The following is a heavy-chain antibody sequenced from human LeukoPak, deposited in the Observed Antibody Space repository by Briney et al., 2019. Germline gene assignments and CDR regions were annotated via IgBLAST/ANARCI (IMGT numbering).Heavy chain of an antibody. CDR1: GFTFSNLA. V-gene: IGHV3-23*01. CDR3: ARDIRHDSSGYWYFDN. J-gene: IGHJ4*02. CDR2: ISSSGYTT. D-gene: IGHD3-22*01. Sequence: GGSLRLSCEVSGFTFSNLAMSWVRQAPGKGLDWVSAISSSGYTTYYADSVKGRFTISRDNSKNTLYLQMNSLRAEDTAVYYCARDIRHDSSGYWYFDNWGQGTLVTVSS.